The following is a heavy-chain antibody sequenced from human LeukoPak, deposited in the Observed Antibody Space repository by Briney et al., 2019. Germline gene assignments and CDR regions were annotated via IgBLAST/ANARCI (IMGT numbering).Heavy chain of an antibody. V-gene: IGHV1-2*02. CDR3: ARDGAAAGPMVAFDI. CDR2: INPNSGGT. J-gene: IGHJ3*02. D-gene: IGHD6-13*01. CDR1: GYTFTGYY. Sequence: ASVKVSCKASGYTFTGYYMHWVRQAPGQGLEWMGWINPNSGGTNYAQKFQGRVTMTRDTSISTAYMELSRLRSDDTAVYYCARDGAAAGPMVAFDIWGQGTMVTVSS.